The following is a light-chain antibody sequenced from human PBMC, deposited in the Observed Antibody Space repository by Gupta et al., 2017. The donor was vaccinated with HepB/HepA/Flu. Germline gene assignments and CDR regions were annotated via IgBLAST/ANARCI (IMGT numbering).Light chain of an antibody. V-gene: IGKV1-27*01. Sequence: DIQMTQSPSSLSASVGDRVTITCRASQTIRNYLAWYQQKPGKVPKLLIYAASTLQAGVPSRFSGSGLGTDFTLTISSLQPEDVAIYYCQKYNSPPLTFGQGTRLEIK. CDR1: QTIRNY. J-gene: IGKJ5*01. CDR2: AAS. CDR3: QKYNSPPLT.